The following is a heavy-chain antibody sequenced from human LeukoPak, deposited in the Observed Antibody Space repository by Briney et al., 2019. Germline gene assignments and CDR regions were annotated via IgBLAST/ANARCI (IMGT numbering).Heavy chain of an antibody. CDR2: ISWNSGSI. CDR1: GFTFDDYA. D-gene: IGHD3-16*01. CDR3: ARGGGLDV. Sequence: GGSLRLSCAASGFTFDDYAMHWVRQAPGKGLERVSGISWNSGSIGYADSVKGRFTISRDNAKNSLYLQMSNLRAEDTAVYFCARGGGLDVWGQGATVTVSS. J-gene: IGHJ6*02. V-gene: IGHV3-9*01.